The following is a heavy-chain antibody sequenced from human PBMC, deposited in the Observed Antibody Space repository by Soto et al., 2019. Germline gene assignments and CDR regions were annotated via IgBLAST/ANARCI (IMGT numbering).Heavy chain of an antibody. V-gene: IGHV1-8*01. J-gene: IGHJ5*01. CDR2: MNPGNNQH. CDR3: ASAPATTEMSPVS. CDR1: VYSFTKYE. Sequence: ASVKVSSKAPVYSFTKYEIHWRRPAAGQGLEWMGWMNPGNNQHVYTQKFRGRVTVSTDTSISTTYMELSSLTSEDTAVYYCASAPATTEMSPVSRGDAILITV.